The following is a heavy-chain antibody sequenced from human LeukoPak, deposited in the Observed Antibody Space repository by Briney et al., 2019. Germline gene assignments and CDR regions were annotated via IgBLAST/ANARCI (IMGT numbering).Heavy chain of an antibody. Sequence: SGTLSLTCAVSGGSISSSNWWSWVRQPPGKGLEWIGEIYHSGSTNYNPSLKSRVTISVDKSKNQFSLKLSSETAADTAVYYCARIYDFWSGYHTAGAFDIWGQGAMVTVSS. CDR1: GGSISSSNW. CDR3: ARIYDFWSGYHTAGAFDI. CDR2: IYHSGST. D-gene: IGHD3-3*01. J-gene: IGHJ3*02. V-gene: IGHV4-4*02.